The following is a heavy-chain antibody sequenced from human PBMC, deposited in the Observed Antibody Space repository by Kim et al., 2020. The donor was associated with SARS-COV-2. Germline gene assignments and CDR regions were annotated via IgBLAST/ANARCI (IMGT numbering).Heavy chain of an antibody. J-gene: IGHJ6*02. CDR1: GFTFSSYA. D-gene: IGHD4-17*01. CDR3: AKDTVTTLAGYYYYGMDV. Sequence: GGSLRLSCAASGFTFSSYAMSWVRQAPGKGLEWVSAISGSGGSTYYADSVKGRFTISRDNSKNTLYLQMNSLRAEDTAVYYCAKDTVTTLAGYYYYGMDVWGQGTTVTVSS. CDR2: ISGSGGST. V-gene: IGHV3-23*01.